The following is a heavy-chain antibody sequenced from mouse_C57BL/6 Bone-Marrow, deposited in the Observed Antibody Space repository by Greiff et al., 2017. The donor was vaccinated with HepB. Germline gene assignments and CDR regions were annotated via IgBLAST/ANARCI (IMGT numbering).Heavy chain of an antibody. V-gene: IGHV1-64*01. Sequence: QVQLQQPGAELVKPGASVKLSCKASGYTFTSYWMHWVKQRPGQGLEWIGMIHPNSGSTNYNEKFKSKATLTVDKSSSTAYMQLSSLTSEDSAVYYSARRYYGSSLMDYWGQGTSVTVSS. CDR1: GYTFTSYW. CDR3: ARRYYGSSLMDY. CDR2: IHPNSGST. D-gene: IGHD1-1*01. J-gene: IGHJ4*01.